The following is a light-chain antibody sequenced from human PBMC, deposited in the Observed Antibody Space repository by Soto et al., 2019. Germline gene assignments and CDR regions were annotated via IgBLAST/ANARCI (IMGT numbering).Light chain of an antibody. CDR1: PSLFYSSNTKSY. CDR2: WAA. Sequence: ILLTRSPDTLAVPLRDRPTMNRKSSPSLFYSSNTKSYLAWDQQKPGQPPKLLIYWAATRDTGVPDRFSGSGSGTDFTLTISSLQAEDVAVYYCHQYYTAPAITFGQGTRLDIK. V-gene: IGKV4-1*01. J-gene: IGKJ5*01. CDR3: HQYYTAPAIT.